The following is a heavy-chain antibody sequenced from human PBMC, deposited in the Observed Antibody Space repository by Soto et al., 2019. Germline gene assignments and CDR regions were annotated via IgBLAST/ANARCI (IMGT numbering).Heavy chain of an antibody. D-gene: IGHD3-22*01. J-gene: IGHJ4*02. V-gene: IGHV3-23*01. Sequence: PGGSLRLSCAASGFTFSSYAMSWVRQAPGKGLEWVSAISGSGGSTYYADSVKGRFTISRDNSKNTLYLQMNSLRAEDTAVYYCAKDFGEPDRYYYDSSGYSVFDYWGQGTLVTVSS. CDR3: AKDFGEPDRYYYDSSGYSVFDY. CDR1: GFTFSSYA. CDR2: ISGSGGST.